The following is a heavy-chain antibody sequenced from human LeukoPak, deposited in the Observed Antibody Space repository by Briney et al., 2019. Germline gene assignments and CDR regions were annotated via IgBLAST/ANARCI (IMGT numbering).Heavy chain of an antibody. V-gene: IGHV3-30*18. Sequence: PGGSLRLSCAASGFXFSSYGIHWVRQAPGKGLEWVVVISYDGSNKYYADSVKGRFTISRDNSKNTLYLQMNSLRAEDTAVYYCAEEGVSYYFDYWGEGSLATVSS. D-gene: IGHD3-10*01. CDR2: ISYDGSNK. CDR1: GFXFSSYG. CDR3: AEEGVSYYFDY. J-gene: IGHJ4*02.